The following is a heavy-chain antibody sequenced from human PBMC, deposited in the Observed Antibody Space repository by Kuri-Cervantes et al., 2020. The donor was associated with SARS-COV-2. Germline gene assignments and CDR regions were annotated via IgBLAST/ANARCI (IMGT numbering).Heavy chain of an antibody. Sequence: GSLRLSCAVYGGSFSGYYWGWIRQPPGKGLEWIGEINHSGSTNYNPSLKSRVTISVDTSKNQFSLKLSSVTAADTAVYYCARHGWFDPWGQGTLVTVSS. CDR1: GGSFSGYY. CDR2: INHSGST. CDR3: ARHGWFDP. V-gene: IGHV4-34*01. J-gene: IGHJ5*02.